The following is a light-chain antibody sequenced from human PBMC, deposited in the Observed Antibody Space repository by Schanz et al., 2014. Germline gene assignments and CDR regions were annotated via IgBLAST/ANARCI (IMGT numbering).Light chain of an antibody. V-gene: IGKV3-20*01. Sequence: EAVLTQSPGTLSLSPGERATLSCRASQSVSSSNLAWYQQKPGQAPRLLIFGASTRATGIPDRFSGSGSGTDFTLTISRLEPEDFAVYYCQYYGTSPFTFGQGTRLDIK. CDR3: QYYGTSPFT. J-gene: IGKJ5*01. CDR2: GAS. CDR1: QSVSSSN.